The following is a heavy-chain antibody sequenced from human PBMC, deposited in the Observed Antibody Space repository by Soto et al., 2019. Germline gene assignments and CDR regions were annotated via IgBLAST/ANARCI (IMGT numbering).Heavy chain of an antibody. CDR1: GYTFTSYA. D-gene: IGHD2-8*01. Sequence: RASVKVSCKASGYTFTSYAMHWVRQAPGQRLEWMGWINAGNGNTKYSQKLQGRVTMTTDTSASTAYMELRSLRSDDTAVYYCARDLYCTNGVCYNDYYYYYMDVWGKGTTVTVSS. J-gene: IGHJ6*03. CDR2: INAGNGNT. V-gene: IGHV1-3*01. CDR3: ARDLYCTNGVCYNDYYYYYMDV.